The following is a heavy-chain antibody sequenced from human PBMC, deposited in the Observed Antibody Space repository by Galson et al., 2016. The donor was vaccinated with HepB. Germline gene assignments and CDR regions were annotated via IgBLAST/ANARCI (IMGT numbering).Heavy chain of an antibody. D-gene: IGHD6-19*01. CDR2: IIPIFDTA. CDR3: ARARGSGWYFDTLDI. V-gene: IGHV1-69*06. J-gene: IGHJ3*02. Sequence: SVKVSCKASGGTFSNYAISWVRQAPGQGLEWMGVIIPIFDTALYAQNFQGRVTITAAKSTSTAYMELSSLRSEDTAVYYCARARGSGWYFDTLDIWGQGTMIIVSS. CDR1: GGTFSNYA.